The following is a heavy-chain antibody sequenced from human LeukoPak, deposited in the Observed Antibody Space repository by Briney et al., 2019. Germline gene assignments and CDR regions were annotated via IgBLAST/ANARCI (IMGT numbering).Heavy chain of an antibody. J-gene: IGHJ4*02. CDR3: ARGGRWLQDLDY. V-gene: IGHV4-59*01. CDR2: IYYSGST. D-gene: IGHD5-24*01. CDR1: GGSISSYY. Sequence: SETLSLTCTVSGGSISSYYWSWIRQPPGKGLEWIGYIYYSGSTNYNPSLKSRVTISVDTSKNQFTLKLSSVTAADTAVYYCARGGRWLQDLDYWGQGTLVTVSS.